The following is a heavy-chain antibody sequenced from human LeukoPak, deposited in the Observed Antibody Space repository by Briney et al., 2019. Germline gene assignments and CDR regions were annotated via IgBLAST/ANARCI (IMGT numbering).Heavy chain of an antibody. CDR2: ISGDGGST. V-gene: IGHV3-43*02. Sequence: GGSLRLSCAASGFTFSSYSMNWVRQAPGKGLEWVSLISGDGGSTYCADSVKGRFTISRDNSKNSLYLQMNSLRTEDTALYYCAFPYGMDVWGQGTTVTVSS. CDR3: AFPYGMDV. CDR1: GFTFSSYS. J-gene: IGHJ6*02.